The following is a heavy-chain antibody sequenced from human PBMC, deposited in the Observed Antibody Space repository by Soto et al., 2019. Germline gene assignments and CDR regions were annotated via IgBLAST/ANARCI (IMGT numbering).Heavy chain of an antibody. Sequence: VSLTCAVYGGSFSGYYWSWIRQPPGKGLEWIGEINHSGSTNYNPSLKSRVTISVDTSKNQFSLKLSSVTAADTAVYYCARITGTHDYWGQGTLVTVS. J-gene: IGHJ4*02. V-gene: IGHV4-34*01. D-gene: IGHD1-7*01. CDR2: INHSGST. CDR3: ARITGTHDY. CDR1: GGSFSGYY.